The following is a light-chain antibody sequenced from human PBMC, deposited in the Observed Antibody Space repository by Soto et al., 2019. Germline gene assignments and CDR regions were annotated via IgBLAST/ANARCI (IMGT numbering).Light chain of an antibody. CDR1: SSDVGNYNL. Sequence: QSVLTQPASVSGSPGQSITISCTGTSSDVGNYNLVSWYQQHPGKAPKFMIYEVSKRPSGVSNRFSGSKSGNTASLTISGLQAEDEADYYCCSYAGSSTYVVFGGGTQLTVL. J-gene: IGLJ2*01. CDR3: CSYAGSSTYVV. CDR2: EVS. V-gene: IGLV2-23*02.